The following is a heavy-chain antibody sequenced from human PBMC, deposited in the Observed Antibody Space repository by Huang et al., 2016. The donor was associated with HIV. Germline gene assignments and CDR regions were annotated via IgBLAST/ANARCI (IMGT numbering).Heavy chain of an antibody. CDR3: AREAWASGVAHYFDY. Sequence: QVQLVQSGAEVKRPGASVKVSCKASGYRFTGHFIHCVRQALGQGLGWMGRIDPTSGAINWASRLQGRVSMTRDKSIGTAYMELSGLRSDDTAVFFCAREAWASGVAHYFDYWGPGTLVTVSS. CDR1: GYRFTGHF. V-gene: IGHV1-2*06. J-gene: IGHJ4*02. D-gene: IGHD3-10*01. CDR2: IDPTSGAI.